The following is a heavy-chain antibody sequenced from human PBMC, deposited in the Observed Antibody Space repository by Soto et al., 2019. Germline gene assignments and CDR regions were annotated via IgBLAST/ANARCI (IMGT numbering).Heavy chain of an antibody. CDR2: ISYDGSNK. CDR1: GFTLSSYA. CDR3: ARVSARYYDFWSGKVKAKPGPTLDS. D-gene: IGHD3-3*01. J-gene: IGHJ4*02. Sequence: GRSRRLSCAASGFTLSSYAMHWVRQALGKGLEWVAVISYDGSNKYYADSVKGRFTISRDNSKNTLYLQMNSLRAEDTAVYYCARVSARYYDFWSGKVKAKPGPTLDSWGQGT. V-gene: IGHV3-30-3*01.